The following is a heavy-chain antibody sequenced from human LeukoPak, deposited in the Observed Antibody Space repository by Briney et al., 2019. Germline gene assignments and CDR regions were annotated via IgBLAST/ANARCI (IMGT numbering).Heavy chain of an antibody. Sequence: GGSLRLSCAASGFTFSSYGMHWVRQAPGKGLEWVAFIRYDGSNKYYADSVKGRFTISRDNSKNTLYLHVNSLRPEDTAVYYCAKGGGYEAQYYYYYLDVWGKGTTVTISS. D-gene: IGHD5-12*01. CDR3: AKGGGYEAQYYYYYLDV. CDR1: GFTFSSYG. V-gene: IGHV3-30*02. CDR2: IRYDGSNK. J-gene: IGHJ6*03.